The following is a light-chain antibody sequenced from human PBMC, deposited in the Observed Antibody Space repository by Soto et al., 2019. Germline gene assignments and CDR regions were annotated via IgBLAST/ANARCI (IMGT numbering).Light chain of an antibody. CDR2: NAS. Sequence: DIQMTQSPSTLSASLGDRVTITCRASQSISSWLAWYQQKPGKAPKRLIYNASSLESGVPSRFSGSGSGTEVTLTISSLQPDDSATYYCQQYYRLVTFGPGTKVEIK. CDR1: QSISSW. CDR3: QQYYRLVT. J-gene: IGKJ3*01. V-gene: IGKV1-5*03.